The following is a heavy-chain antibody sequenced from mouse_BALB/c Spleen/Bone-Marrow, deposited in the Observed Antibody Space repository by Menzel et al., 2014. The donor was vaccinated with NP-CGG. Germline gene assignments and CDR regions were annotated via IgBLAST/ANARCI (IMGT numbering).Heavy chain of an antibody. Sequence: EVQLQQSGAELVRSGASVRLSCTASGFNIKDSYIHWVRPRPEQGLEWIGWIDPENGDTEYAPKFQGKATMTADTSSNTAYLQLSSLTSEDTAVYYCKGYDYDVDSFDYWGQGTTLTVSS. CDR1: GFNIKDSY. CDR2: IDPENGDT. J-gene: IGHJ2*01. D-gene: IGHD2-4*01. V-gene: IGHV14-4*02. CDR3: KGYDYDVDSFDY.